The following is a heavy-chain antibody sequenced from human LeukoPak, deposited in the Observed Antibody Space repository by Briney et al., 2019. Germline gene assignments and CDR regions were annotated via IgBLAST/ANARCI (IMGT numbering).Heavy chain of an antibody. D-gene: IGHD2-15*01. V-gene: IGHV3-53*01. CDR1: GFTVSSNS. Sequence: GGSLRLSCAVSGFTVSSNSMSWVRQAPGKGLEWVSILYSGGGTDYADSVKGRFTISRDNSKNTLYLGMNSLRVEDTAVYYCAREYCSGGSCCRRQYYFDYWGQGTLVTVSS. CDR3: AREYCSGGSCCRRQYYFDY. CDR2: LYSGGGT. J-gene: IGHJ4*02.